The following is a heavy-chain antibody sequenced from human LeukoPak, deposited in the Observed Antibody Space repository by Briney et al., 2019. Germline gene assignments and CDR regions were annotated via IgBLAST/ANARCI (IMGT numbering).Heavy chain of an antibody. J-gene: IGHJ3*02. D-gene: IGHD6-19*01. V-gene: IGHV3-21*01. CDR1: GFTFSSYS. CDR2: ISSSSSYI. Sequence: GGSLRLSCAASGFTFSSYSMNWVRQAPGKGLEWVSSISSSSSYIYYADSVKGRFTISRDNAKNSLYLQMNSLRAEDTAVYYCARVSSPSLYGSVWYDAFDIWGQGTMVTVTS. CDR3: ARVSSPSLYGSVWYDAFDI.